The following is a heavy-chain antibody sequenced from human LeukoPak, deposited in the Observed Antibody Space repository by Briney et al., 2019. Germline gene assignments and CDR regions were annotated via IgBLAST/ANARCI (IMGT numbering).Heavy chain of an antibody. Sequence: GASVKVSCKASGYTFTSYDIKWVRQATGQGLEWMGWMNPNSGNTGYAQKFQGRVTMTRNTSISTAYMELSSLRSEDTAVYYCARGGTMVRGVIIGRYYYYYGMDVWGQGTTVTVSS. CDR3: ARGGTMVRGVIIGRYYYYYGMDV. V-gene: IGHV1-8*01. CDR1: GYTFTSYD. J-gene: IGHJ6*02. CDR2: MNPNSGNT. D-gene: IGHD3-10*01.